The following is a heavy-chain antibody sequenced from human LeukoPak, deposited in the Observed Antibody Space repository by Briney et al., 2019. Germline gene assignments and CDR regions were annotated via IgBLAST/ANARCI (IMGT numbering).Heavy chain of an antibody. CDR3: ARVGYSSSSFDY. Sequence: PGGSLRLSCAASGFTFSSYSMNWVRQAPGKGREWVSSISSSSSYIYYADSVKGRFTISRDNGKNSLYLQMNSLRAEDTAVYYCARVGYSSSSFDYWGQGTLVTVSS. CDR2: ISSSSSYI. J-gene: IGHJ4*02. CDR1: GFTFSSYS. D-gene: IGHD6-6*01. V-gene: IGHV3-21*01.